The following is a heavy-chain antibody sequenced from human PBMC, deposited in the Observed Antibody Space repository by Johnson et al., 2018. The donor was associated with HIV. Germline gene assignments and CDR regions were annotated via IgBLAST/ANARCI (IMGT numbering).Heavy chain of an antibody. D-gene: IGHD4-17*01. V-gene: IGHV3-30-3*01. J-gene: IGHJ3*02. CDR2: ISYDGSNE. CDR3: ARDRFGDSDAFDI. Sequence: QVLLVESGGGVVQPGGSLRLSCAASGFAFSNYAMHWVRQAPGKGLEWMAIISYDGSNEYYADSVKGRFTISRDNSKNTLYLQLNSLRADDTAVYFCARDRFGDSDAFDIWGQGTLVTVSS. CDR1: GFAFSNYA.